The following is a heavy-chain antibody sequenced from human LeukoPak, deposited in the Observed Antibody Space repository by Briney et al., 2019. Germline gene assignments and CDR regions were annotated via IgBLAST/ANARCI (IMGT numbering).Heavy chain of an antibody. D-gene: IGHD6-13*01. Sequence: ASVKVSCKASGYTFTGYYMHWVRQAPGQGLEWMGWINPNSGGTNYAQKFQGRVTMTRDTSISTAYMELSRLRSDDTAVYYCARGIAAAGLLTSFDPWGQGTLVTVSS. CDR2: INPNSGGT. CDR1: GYTFTGYY. J-gene: IGHJ5*02. CDR3: ARGIAAAGLLTSFDP. V-gene: IGHV1-2*02.